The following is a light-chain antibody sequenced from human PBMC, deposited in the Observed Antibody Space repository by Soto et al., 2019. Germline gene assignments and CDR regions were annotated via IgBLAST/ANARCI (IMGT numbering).Light chain of an antibody. Sequence: QSVLTQPASVSGSPGQWITISCSGASVDVGCFEHVSWYQQHPGKVPRLLIYDVSSRPSGVSDRFSGSKSGNTASLTISGLQAEDEADYYCNSFTPNNTYVFGTGTKVTVL. CDR1: SVDVGCFEH. CDR3: NSFTPNNTYV. CDR2: DVS. J-gene: IGLJ1*01. V-gene: IGLV2-14*03.